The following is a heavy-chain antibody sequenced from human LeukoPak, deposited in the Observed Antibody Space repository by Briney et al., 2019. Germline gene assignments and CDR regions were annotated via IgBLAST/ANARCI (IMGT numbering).Heavy chain of an antibody. CDR3: ATSFTGDYGDYGNYFDY. CDR1: GGTFSSYA. D-gene: IGHD4-17*01. J-gene: IGHJ4*02. V-gene: IGHV1-69*05. Sequence: SVKVSCKASGGTFSSYAISWVRQAPGQGLDWMGGIIPISGTPNYAQKFQGRVTITTDESTSTAYMELSSLRSEDTAVYYCATSFTGDYGDYGNYFDYWGQGTLVTVSS. CDR2: IIPISGTP.